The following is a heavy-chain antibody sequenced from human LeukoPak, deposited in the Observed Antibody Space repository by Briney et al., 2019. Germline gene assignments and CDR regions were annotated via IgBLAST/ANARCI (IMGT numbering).Heavy chain of an antibody. CDR1: GGTFSSYA. V-gene: IGHV1-69*04. Sequence: ASVKVSCKASGGTFSSYAISWVRQAPGQGLEWMGRIIPILGIANYAQKFQGRVTITADKSTSTAYMELSSLRSEDTAVYYCATGYSSGPFDYWGQGTLVTVSS. J-gene: IGHJ4*02. CDR2: IIPILGIA. D-gene: IGHD6-19*01. CDR3: ATGYSSGPFDY.